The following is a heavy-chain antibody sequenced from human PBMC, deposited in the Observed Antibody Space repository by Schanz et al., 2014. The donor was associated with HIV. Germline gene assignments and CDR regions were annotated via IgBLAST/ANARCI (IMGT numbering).Heavy chain of an antibody. V-gene: IGHV3-33*01. J-gene: IGHJ4*02. Sequence: QVQLVESGGGVVQPGRSLRLSCAASGFTFSSYGMHWVRQVPGKGLEWVAVIWFDGSNKYYGDSVKGRFTISRDNSKNTLYLQMNSLRAEDPALHYCAREQYGEHYFDYWGQGTLVTVSS. CDR1: GFTFSSYG. D-gene: IGHD3-10*01. CDR3: AREQYGEHYFDY. CDR2: IWFDGSNK.